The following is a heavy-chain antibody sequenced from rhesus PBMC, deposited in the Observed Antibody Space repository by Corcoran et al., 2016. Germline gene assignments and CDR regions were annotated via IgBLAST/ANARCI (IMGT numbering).Heavy chain of an antibody. J-gene: IGHJ4*01. Sequence: EVQLVESGGGLVQPGGSLRLSCAASGFTFSSYGMSWVGQAPGRGVEWVSYISNGGGSTYYADSVKGRFTISRDNSKNTLSLQMNSLRAEDTAVYYCAKDRPYYYDSGFYFDYWGQGVLVTVSS. CDR2: ISNGGGST. CDR1: GFTFSSYG. CDR3: AKDRPYYYDSGFYFDY. D-gene: IGHD3-28*01. V-gene: IGHV3S5*01.